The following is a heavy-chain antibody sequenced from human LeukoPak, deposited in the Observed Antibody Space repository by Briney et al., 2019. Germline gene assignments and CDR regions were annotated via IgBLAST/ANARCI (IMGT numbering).Heavy chain of an antibody. CDR3: ARGGYSYGIWFDP. CDR2: IYYSGST. Sequence: SETLPLTCTVSGGSISSYYWSWIRQPPGKGLEWIGYIYYSGSTNYNPSLKSRVTISVDTSKNQFSLKLSSVTAADTAVYYCARGGYSYGIWFDPWGQGTLVTVSS. J-gene: IGHJ5*02. CDR1: GGSISSYY. V-gene: IGHV4-59*01. D-gene: IGHD5-18*01.